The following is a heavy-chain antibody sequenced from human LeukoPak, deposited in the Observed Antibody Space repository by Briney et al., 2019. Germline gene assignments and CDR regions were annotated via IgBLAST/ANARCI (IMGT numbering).Heavy chain of an antibody. Sequence: GGSLRLSCAASGFTFNSYAMSWVRRAPGKGLQWVSTISGSGGSTYYADSVKGRFTISRDNSKNKVYLQMNSLRAEDTAVYYCARGVVIAAGYPWFDPWGQGTLVIVSS. V-gene: IGHV3-23*01. CDR2: ISGSGGST. CDR3: ARGVVIAAGYPWFDP. J-gene: IGHJ5*02. D-gene: IGHD2-15*01. CDR1: GFTFNSYA.